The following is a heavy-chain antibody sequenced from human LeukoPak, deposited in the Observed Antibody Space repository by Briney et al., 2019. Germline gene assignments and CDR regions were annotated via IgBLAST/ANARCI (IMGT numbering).Heavy chain of an antibody. V-gene: IGHV3-23*01. CDR2: ISGSGGSI. Sequence: PGGSLRLSCAASGFTFSSYAMTWVRQSPGKGLEWVSGISGSGGSIYYADSVKGRFTISRDNSKNTLYLQMNSLRAEDTAVYYCARYSGSYEELDIWGQGTMVTVSS. CDR3: ARYSGSYEELDI. CDR1: GFTFSSYA. J-gene: IGHJ3*02. D-gene: IGHD1-26*01.